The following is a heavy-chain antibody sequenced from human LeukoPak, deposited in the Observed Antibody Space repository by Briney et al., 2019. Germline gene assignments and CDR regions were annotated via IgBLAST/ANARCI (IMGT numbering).Heavy chain of an antibody. D-gene: IGHD3-9*01. CDR3: ARADILTGYYPYYFDY. Sequence: SETLSLTCAVSGGSISSSNWWSGVRQPPGKGLEWIGEIYHSGSTNYNPSLKSRVTISVDKSKNQFSLKLSSVTAADTAVYYCARADILTGYYPYYFDYWGQGTLVTVSS. CDR2: IYHSGST. CDR1: GGSISSSNW. V-gene: IGHV4-4*02. J-gene: IGHJ4*02.